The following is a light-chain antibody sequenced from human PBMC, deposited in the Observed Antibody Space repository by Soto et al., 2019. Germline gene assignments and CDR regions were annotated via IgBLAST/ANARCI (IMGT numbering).Light chain of an antibody. CDR1: SSDVGSYNL. V-gene: IGLV2-23*01. CDR2: EGT. CDR3: CSFAGSSTPYV. Sequence: QSVRTQPASVSGSPGQSITISCTGTSSDVGSYNLVSWYQQHPGKAPKLMIYEGTKRPSGVSNRFSGSKSGNTASLTISGLQAEDEAVYYCCSFAGSSTPYVFGTGTKVTVL. J-gene: IGLJ1*01.